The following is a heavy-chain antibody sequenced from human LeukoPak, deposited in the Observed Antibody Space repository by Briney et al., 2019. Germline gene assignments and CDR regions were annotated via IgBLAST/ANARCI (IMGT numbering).Heavy chain of an antibody. J-gene: IGHJ4*02. Sequence: PGGSLRLSCAASGFTFSSYAMSWVRQAPGKGLEWVSAISGSGGSTYYADSVKGRFTISRDNSKNTLYLQMNSLRAEDTAVYYCAKVSETFEYSSSPFDYWGQGTLVTVSS. CDR3: AKVSETFEYSSSPFDY. D-gene: IGHD6-6*01. CDR1: GFTFSSYA. CDR2: ISGSGGST. V-gene: IGHV3-23*01.